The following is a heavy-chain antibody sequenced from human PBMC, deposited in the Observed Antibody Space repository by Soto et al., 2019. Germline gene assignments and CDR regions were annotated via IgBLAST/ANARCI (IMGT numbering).Heavy chain of an antibody. V-gene: IGHV4-34*01. Sequence: LSLTCAGYGGSFSGYYWSWIRQPPGKGLEWIGEINHSGSTNYNPSLKSRVTISVDTSKNQFSLKLSSVTAADTAVYYCARVDGYDFGHDDGFAFWGRGSLVT. J-gene: IGHJ4*02. CDR2: INHSGST. CDR1: GGSFSGYY. CDR3: ARVDGYDFGHDDGFAF. D-gene: IGHD4-17*01.